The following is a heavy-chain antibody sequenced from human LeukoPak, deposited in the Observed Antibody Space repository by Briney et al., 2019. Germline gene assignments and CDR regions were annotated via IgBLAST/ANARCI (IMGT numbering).Heavy chain of an antibody. V-gene: IGHV3-30*02. Sequence: GGSLRLSCAASGFTFSSYGMHWVRRTPGKGLDWVAFIRYDGNNKYFADSVKGRFTASRDNSKNTLYLQMDSLRDEDTAVYYCAKDSLATSGVLWYFDLWGRGTLVTVSS. CDR2: IRYDGNNK. CDR3: AKDSLATSGVLWYFDL. D-gene: IGHD6-13*01. CDR1: GFTFSSYG. J-gene: IGHJ2*01.